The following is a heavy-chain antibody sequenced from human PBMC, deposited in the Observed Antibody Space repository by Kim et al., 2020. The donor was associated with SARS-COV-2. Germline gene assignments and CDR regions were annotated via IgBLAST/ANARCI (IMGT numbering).Heavy chain of an antibody. V-gene: IGHV1-69*13. CDR2: IIPIFGTA. Sequence: SVKVSCKASGGTFSSYAISWVRQAPGQGLEWMGGIIPIFGTANYAQKFQGRVTITADESTSTAYMELSSLRSEDTAVYYCASPPPHFGVVEPFPLDYWGQGTLVPVSS. J-gene: IGHJ4*02. CDR1: GGTFSSYA. CDR3: ASPPPHFGVVEPFPLDY. D-gene: IGHD3-3*01.